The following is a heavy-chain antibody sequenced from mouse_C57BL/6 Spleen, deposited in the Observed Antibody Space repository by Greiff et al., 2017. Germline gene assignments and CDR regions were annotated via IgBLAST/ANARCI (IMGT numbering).Heavy chain of an antibody. CDR1: GYTFTSYW. V-gene: IGHV1-69*01. CDR3: ARKDGYSWYFDV. D-gene: IGHD2-3*01. J-gene: IGHJ1*03. Sequence: QVQLKQPGAELVMPGASVKLSCKASGYTFTSYWMHWVKQRPGQGLEWIGEIDPSDSYTNYNQKFKGKSTLTVDKSSSTAYMQLSSLTSEDSAVYYCARKDGYSWYFDVWGTGTTVTVSS. CDR2: IDPSDSYT.